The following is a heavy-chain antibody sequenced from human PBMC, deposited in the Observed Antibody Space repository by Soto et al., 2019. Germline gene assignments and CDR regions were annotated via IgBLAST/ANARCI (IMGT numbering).Heavy chain of an antibody. V-gene: IGHV3-9*01. CDR2: ISWNSGSI. CDR3: AKDSGDVVVPAAIDY. D-gene: IGHD2-2*01. Sequence: GGSLRLSCAASGFTFDDYAMHWVRQAPGKGLEWVSGISWNSGSIGYADSVKGRFTISRDNAKNSLYLQMNSLRAEDTALYYCAKDSGDVVVPAAIDYWGQGTLVTVSS. CDR1: GFTFDDYA. J-gene: IGHJ4*02.